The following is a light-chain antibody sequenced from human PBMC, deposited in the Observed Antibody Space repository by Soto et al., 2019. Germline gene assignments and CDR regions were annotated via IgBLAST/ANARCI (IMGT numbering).Light chain of an antibody. CDR2: HAS. Sequence: IQMTLSPSSLSASVGDRVIITCRASLTITSWVAWYQQVPGKAPKVLIYHASNLQSGVPSRFSGSGSGTEFTLTISSLQPDDFATYYCQQYNSYSFGQGTKVDI. J-gene: IGKJ1*01. CDR3: QQYNSYS. V-gene: IGKV1-5*01. CDR1: LTITSW.